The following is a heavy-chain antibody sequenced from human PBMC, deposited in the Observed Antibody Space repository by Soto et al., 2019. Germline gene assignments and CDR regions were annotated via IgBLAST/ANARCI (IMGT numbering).Heavy chain of an antibody. CDR1: GFSFSDYF. V-gene: IGHV1-46*01. Sequence: ASVKVSCKASGFSFSDYFMHWVRQAPGQGLEWMGIINPSGDSRNYAQKFQGRVTMTRDTSINTAYMELTTLTSDDTAFYYCARGVSAGVDYWGQGTLVTVSS. CDR3: ARGVSAGVDY. D-gene: IGHD1-26*01. CDR2: INPSGDSR. J-gene: IGHJ4*02.